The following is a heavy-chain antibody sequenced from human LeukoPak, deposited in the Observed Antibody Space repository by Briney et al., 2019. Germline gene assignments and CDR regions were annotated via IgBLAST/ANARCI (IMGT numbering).Heavy chain of an antibody. Sequence: GGSLRLSCAASGFTFSSYEMNWVRQAPGKGLEWVSYISSSGSTIYYADSVKGRFTISRDNAKNSLYLQMDSLRAEDTAVYYCAELGITMIGGVWGKGNTVTISS. V-gene: IGHV3-48*03. CDR1: GFTFSSYE. CDR2: ISSSGSTI. J-gene: IGHJ6*04. CDR3: AELGITMIGGV. D-gene: IGHD3-10*02.